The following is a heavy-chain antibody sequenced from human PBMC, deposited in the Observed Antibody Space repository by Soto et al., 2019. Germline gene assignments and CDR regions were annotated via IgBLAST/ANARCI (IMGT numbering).Heavy chain of an antibody. CDR2: ISSSDSTI. CDR3: ARDAGSSWSGRWFDP. J-gene: IGHJ5*02. V-gene: IGHV3-11*01. CDR1: GFTFSDYY. D-gene: IGHD6-13*01. Sequence: SLRLSCAASGFTFSDYYMSWIRQAPGKGLEWVSYISSSDSTIYYADSVKGRFTISRDNAKNSLYLQMNSLRAEDTAVYYCARDAGSSWSGRWFDPWGQGTLVTVSS.